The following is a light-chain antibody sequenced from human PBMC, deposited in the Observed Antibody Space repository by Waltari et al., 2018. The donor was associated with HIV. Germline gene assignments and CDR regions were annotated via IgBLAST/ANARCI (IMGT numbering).Light chain of an antibody. CDR3: VLYMGSGIWV. J-gene: IGLJ3*02. V-gene: IGLV8-61*01. CDR1: SGSVSTSYY. Sequence: QTVVTQEPSFSVSPGGTVTLTCGLSSGSVSTSYYPSWYQQTPGQAPRTLIYSTNTRSAGVPCRCSGSILGNKAALTITGAQADDESDYYCVLYMGSGIWVFGGGTKLTVL. CDR2: STN.